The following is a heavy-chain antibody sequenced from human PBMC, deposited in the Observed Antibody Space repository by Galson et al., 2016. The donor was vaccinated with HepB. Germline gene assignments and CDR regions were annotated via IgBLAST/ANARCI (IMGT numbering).Heavy chain of an antibody. D-gene: IGHD3-22*01. CDR2: VSHSGST. V-gene: IGHV4-34*01. Sequence: ETLSLTCAVSGGFFSGYNWTXIRQAPGRGLEWIGEVSHSGSTNYNPSLKSRVTISLDTSKKQIFLKLSSTTAADTAIYYVARGGRGNYYVGSGFAHIWGQGTLVTVSA. CDR1: GGFFSGYN. J-gene: IGHJ4*02. CDR3: ARGGRGNYYVGSGFAHI.